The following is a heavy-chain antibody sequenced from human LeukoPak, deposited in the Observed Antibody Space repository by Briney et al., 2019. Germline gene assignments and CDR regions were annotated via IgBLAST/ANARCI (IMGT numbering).Heavy chain of an antibody. D-gene: IGHD3-22*01. J-gene: IGHJ1*01. CDR1: GFTFSSYT. V-gene: IGHV3-64D*09. Sequence: GGSLRLSCSASGFTFSSYTMHWVRQAPGKGLEYVSAISSNGGSTYYADSVKGRFTISRDNSKNTLYLQMSSLRAEDTAVYYCVKADHYDTSNYYYRYFQYWGQGTLVTVSS. CDR3: VKADHYDTSNYYYRYFQY. CDR2: ISSNGGST.